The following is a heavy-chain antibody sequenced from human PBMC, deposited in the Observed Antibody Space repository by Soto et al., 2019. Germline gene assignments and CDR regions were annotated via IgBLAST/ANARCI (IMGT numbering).Heavy chain of an antibody. V-gene: IGHV3-23*01. J-gene: IGHJ4*02. D-gene: IGHD2-8*01. CDR2: ISGSGGST. Sequence: GGSLRLSCAASGFTFSSYAMSWVRQAPGKGLEWVSAISGSGGSTYYADSVKGRFTISRDNSKNTLYLQMNSLRAEDTAVYYCAKDGVLGYCTNGVCYCDYWGPGTLVTVSS. CDR3: AKDGVLGYCTNGVCYCDY. CDR1: GFTFSSYA.